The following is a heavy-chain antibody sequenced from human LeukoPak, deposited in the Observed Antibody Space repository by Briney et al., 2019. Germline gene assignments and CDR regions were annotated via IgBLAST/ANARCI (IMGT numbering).Heavy chain of an antibody. CDR1: GFTFDDYG. V-gene: IGHV3-20*04. D-gene: IGHD1-26*01. CDR2: INWNGGST. J-gene: IGHJ4*02. Sequence: PGGSLRLSCAASGFTFDDYGMSWVRQAPGKGLEWVSGINWNGGSTGYADSVKGRFTISRDNAKNSLYLQMNSLRDEDTALYYCARDRVGATTYYFDYWGQGTLVTVSS. CDR3: ARDRVGATTYYFDY.